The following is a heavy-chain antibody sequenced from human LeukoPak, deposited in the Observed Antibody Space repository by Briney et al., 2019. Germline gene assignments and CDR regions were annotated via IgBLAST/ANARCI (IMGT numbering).Heavy chain of an antibody. J-gene: IGHJ4*02. V-gene: IGHV3-7*03. CDR3: ARKTVVGSYFDY. CDR1: GFTFSSYW. D-gene: IGHD4-23*01. Sequence: GGALRLSCAASGFTFSSYWMSWVRQAPGKGLEWVANIKQDGSDKYYVDSVKGRFTISRDNAKNSLYLQINSLRAEDTAVYYCARKTVVGSYFDYWGQGTPVTVSS. CDR2: IKQDGSDK.